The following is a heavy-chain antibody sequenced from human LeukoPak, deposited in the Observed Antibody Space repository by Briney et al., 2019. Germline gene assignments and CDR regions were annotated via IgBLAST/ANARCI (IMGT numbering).Heavy chain of an antibody. V-gene: IGHV3-30*03. CDR2: ISYDGSNK. CDR3: ARDFYDTRGAFDI. J-gene: IGHJ3*02. Sequence: GGSLRLSCAASGFTFSSYGMHWVRQAPGKGLEWVAVISYDGSNKYYADSVKGRFTISRDNSKNTLYLQMNSLRAEDTAVYYCARDFYDTRGAFDIWGQGTMVTVSS. D-gene: IGHD3-3*01. CDR1: GFTFSSYG.